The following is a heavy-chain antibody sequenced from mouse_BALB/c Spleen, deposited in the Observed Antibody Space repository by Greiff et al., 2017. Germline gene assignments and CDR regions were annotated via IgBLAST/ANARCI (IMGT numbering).Heavy chain of an antibody. D-gene: IGHD4-1*01. CDR1: GYTFTDYE. J-gene: IGHJ3*01. V-gene: IGHV1-15*01. CDR3: TRGQTGAWFAY. Sequence: QVQLQQSGAELVRPGASVTLSCKASGYTFTDYEMHWVKQTPVHGLEWIGAIDPETGGTAYNQKFKGKATLTADKSSSTAYMELRSLTSEDSAVYYCTRGQTGAWFAYWGQGTLVTVSA. CDR2: IDPETGGT.